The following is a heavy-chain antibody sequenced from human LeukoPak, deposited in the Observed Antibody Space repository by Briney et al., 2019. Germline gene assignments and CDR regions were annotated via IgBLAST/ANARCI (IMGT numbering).Heavy chain of an antibody. CDR1: GDSMTGYY. CDR3: ARDFDGDYGAR. J-gene: IGHJ4*02. CDR2: IYYTGTT. D-gene: IGHD4-17*01. Sequence: SDTLSLTCSVSGDSMTGYYWSWIRQPPGKGLEWIGYIYYTGTTNYNPSLKSRVTISVDTSKNQFSLRLTSVTAADTAVYFCARDFDGDYGARWGQGILVSVSP. V-gene: IGHV4-59*01.